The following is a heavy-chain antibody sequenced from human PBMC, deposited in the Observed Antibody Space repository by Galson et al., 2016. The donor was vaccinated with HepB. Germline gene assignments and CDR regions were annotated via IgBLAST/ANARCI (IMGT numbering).Heavy chain of an antibody. CDR3: VKVGTLYAMDV. J-gene: IGHJ6*02. CDR1: GFIFRQSW. CDR2: INPEGSDD. V-gene: IGHV3-7*01. D-gene: IGHD1-1*01. Sequence: SLRLSCAASGFIFRQSWMSWVRQAPGKGLEWVANINPEGSDDYYVDSVKGRFTISRDNAKDSLYLDMNSLRVEDTAVYHCVKVGTLYAMDVWGQGTTVTVSS.